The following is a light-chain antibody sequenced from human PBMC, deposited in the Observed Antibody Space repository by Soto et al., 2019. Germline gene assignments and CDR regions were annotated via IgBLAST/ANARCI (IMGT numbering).Light chain of an antibody. CDR3: QQYDNLPIT. J-gene: IGKJ5*01. Sequence: DIQMKQSPSSLSSSVGDRVTVTCQASQDISNRLNWYQQKPGKAPKLLIYDASNLETGVPSRFSGSRSGTDFKFIISSLQPEDVATYYCQQYDNLPITFAQGTRLEIK. CDR1: QDISNR. V-gene: IGKV1-33*01. CDR2: DAS.